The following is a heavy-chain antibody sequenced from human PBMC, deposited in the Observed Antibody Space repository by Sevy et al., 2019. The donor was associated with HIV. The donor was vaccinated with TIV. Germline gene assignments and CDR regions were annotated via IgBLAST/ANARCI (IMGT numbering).Heavy chain of an antibody. J-gene: IGHJ6*02. CDR2: INHSGST. CDR1: GGSFSGYY. V-gene: IGHV4-34*01. D-gene: IGHD1-26*01. CDR3: ARTGAGNYYYYGMDV. Sequence: SETLSLTCAVYGGSFSGYYWSWIRQPPGKGLEWIGEINHSGSTNYNPSLKSRLTISVDTSKNQFSLKLSSVTAADTAVYYCARTGAGNYYYYGMDVWGQGTTVTVSS.